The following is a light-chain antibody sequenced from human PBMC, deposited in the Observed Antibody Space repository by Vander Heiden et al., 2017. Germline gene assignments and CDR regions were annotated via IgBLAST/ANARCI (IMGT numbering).Light chain of an antibody. CDR1: QSISSY. CDR2: AAS. V-gene: IGKV1-39*01. CDR3: QQCYSTPVT. J-gene: IGKJ3*01. Sequence: DTPMTQSPSSLSASVGDRVTITCRASQSISSYLNWYQQKPGKAPKLLIYAASSLQSGVPSRFSGSGSGTDFTLTISSLQPEDFATYYCQQCYSTPVTFGHGTKVDIK.